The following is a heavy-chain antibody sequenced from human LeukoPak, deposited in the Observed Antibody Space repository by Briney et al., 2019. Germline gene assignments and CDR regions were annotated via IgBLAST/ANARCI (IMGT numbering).Heavy chain of an antibody. CDR2: ISAYNGNT. Sequence: ASVKVSCKPSGYTFTSYGISWVRQAPGQGLEWMGWISAYNGNTNYAQKLQGRVTMTTDTSTSTAYMELRSLRSDDTAVYYCARGRYYYDSSGYFPGAFDIWGQGTMVTVSS. CDR3: ARGRYYYDSSGYFPGAFDI. V-gene: IGHV1-18*01. CDR1: GYTFTSYG. J-gene: IGHJ3*02. D-gene: IGHD3-22*01.